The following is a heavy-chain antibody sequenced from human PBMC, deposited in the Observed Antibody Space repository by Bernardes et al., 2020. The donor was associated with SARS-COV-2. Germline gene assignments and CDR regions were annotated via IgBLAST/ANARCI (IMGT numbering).Heavy chain of an antibody. D-gene: IGHD2-2*01. CDR3: ARGGLSVVVVPAAIGRVDYYYGMDV. CDR2: IKQDGSEK. V-gene: IGHV3-7*01. CDR1: GFTFSSYW. J-gene: IGHJ6*02. Sequence: GGSLRLSCAASGFTFSSYWMSWVRQAPGKGLEWVANIKQDGSEKYYVDSVKGRFTISRDNAKNSLYLQMNSLRAEDTAVYYCARGGLSVVVVPAAIGRVDYYYGMDVWGQGTTVTVSS.